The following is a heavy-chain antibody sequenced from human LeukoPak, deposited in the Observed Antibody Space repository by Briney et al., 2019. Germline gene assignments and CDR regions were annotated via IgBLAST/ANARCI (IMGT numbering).Heavy chain of an antibody. CDR3: ARDGGFGELLLHY. CDR2: IYYSGST. Sequence: KASETLSLTCTVSGGSISSGDYYWSWIRQPPGKGLEWIGYIYYSGSTYYNPSLKSRVTISVDTSKNQFSLKLSSVTAADTAVYYCARDGGFGELLLHYWGQGTLVTVSS. J-gene: IGHJ4*02. V-gene: IGHV4-30-4*08. D-gene: IGHD3-10*01. CDR1: GGSISSGDYY.